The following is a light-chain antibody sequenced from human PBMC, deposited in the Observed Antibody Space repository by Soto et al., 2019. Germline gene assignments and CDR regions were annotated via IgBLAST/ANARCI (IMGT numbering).Light chain of an antibody. CDR2: DAS. Sequence: DIQMTQSPSTLSASVGDRVTITCRASQSISSWLAWYQQKPGKVPKLLIYDASSLQSGVPSRFSGSGSGTEFNLTISSLQPDDIATYFCQQYNTYPLTFGGGTKVEI. CDR3: QQYNTYPLT. V-gene: IGKV1-5*01. CDR1: QSISSW. J-gene: IGKJ4*01.